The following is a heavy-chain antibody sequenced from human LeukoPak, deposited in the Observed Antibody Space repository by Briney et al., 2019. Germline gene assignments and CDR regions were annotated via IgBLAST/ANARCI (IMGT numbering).Heavy chain of an antibody. Sequence: GGSLRLSCAAFGFPLSSYAMSWVRQAPGKGLEWVAYISNGGSNIRYADSVRGRLTISRDSANKSLYLQMNSLRAEDTAVYYCATSGGHGWNYYFDNWGQGTLVTVSS. CDR2: ISNGGSNI. V-gene: IGHV3-48*03. CDR1: GFPLSSYA. J-gene: IGHJ4*02. CDR3: ATSGGHGWNYYFDN. D-gene: IGHD5-12*01.